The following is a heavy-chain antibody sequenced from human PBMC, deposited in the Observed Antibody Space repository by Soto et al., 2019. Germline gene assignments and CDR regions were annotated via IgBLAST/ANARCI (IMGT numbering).Heavy chain of an antibody. V-gene: IGHV1-69*13. D-gene: IGHD4-4*01. Sequence: GASVKVSCKASGGTFSSYAISCVRQAPGQGLEWMGGIIPIFGTANYAQKFQGRVTITADESTSTAYMELSSLRSEDTAVYYCARYLGMTTVTWFDPWGQGTLVTVSS. J-gene: IGHJ5*02. CDR2: IIPIFGTA. CDR1: GGTFSSYA. CDR3: ARYLGMTTVTWFDP.